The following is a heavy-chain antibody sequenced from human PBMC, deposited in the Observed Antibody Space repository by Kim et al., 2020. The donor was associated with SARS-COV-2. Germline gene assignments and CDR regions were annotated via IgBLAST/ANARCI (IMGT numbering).Heavy chain of an antibody. D-gene: IGHD4-4*01. CDR3: ARDNGLTDPMDY. V-gene: IGHV1-2*02. CDR1: GYTFTGYY. Sequence: ASVKVSCKASGYTFTGYYMHWVRQAPGQGLEWMGWINPNSGGTNYAQKFQGRVTMTRDTSISTAYMELSRLRSDDTAVYYCARDNGLTDPMDYWGQGTLVTVSS. CDR2: INPNSGGT. J-gene: IGHJ4*02.